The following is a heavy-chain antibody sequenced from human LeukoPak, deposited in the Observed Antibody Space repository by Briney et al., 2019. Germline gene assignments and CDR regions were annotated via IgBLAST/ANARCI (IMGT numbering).Heavy chain of an antibody. CDR2: ISNDGTNS. J-gene: IGHJ4*02. D-gene: IGHD2-2*01. V-gene: IGHV3-30-3*01. Sequence: GGSLRLSCGVSGFTFSNYGIHWVRQAPGKGLEWVAVISNDGTNSHYGDSVQGRFTISRDNSNNTLFLQLNNLRPDDTAVYYCARDGLPYCTSTSCYHSDSWGQGTLVTVSS. CDR3: ARDGLPYCTSTSCYHSDS. CDR1: GFTFSNYG.